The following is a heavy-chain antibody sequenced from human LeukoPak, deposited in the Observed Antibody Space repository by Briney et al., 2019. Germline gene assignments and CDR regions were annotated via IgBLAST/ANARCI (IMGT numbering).Heavy chain of an antibody. Sequence: SETLSLTCTVSGGSISSYYWSWIRQPPGKGLEWIGYIYYSGSTNYNPSLKSRVTISVDTSKNQFSLKLSSVTAADTAVYYCARLSVVVAARTDAFDIWGQGTMVTVSS. J-gene: IGHJ3*02. V-gene: IGHV4-59*01. CDR2: IYYSGST. CDR3: ARLSVVVAARTDAFDI. D-gene: IGHD2-15*01. CDR1: GGSISSYY.